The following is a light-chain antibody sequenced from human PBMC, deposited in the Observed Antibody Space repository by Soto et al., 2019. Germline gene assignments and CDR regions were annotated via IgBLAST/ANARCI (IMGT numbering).Light chain of an antibody. CDR1: QSVNSN. CDR3: QQYNNWPRT. Sequence: ELVMTQSPATLSVSPGARATLSCRASQSVNSNLAWYQQKPGQAPRLLIYGASTRATGIPARFSGSGSGTEGTITISSLQSEDVEVYDGQQYNNWPRTFGQGTKVDIK. CDR2: GAS. V-gene: IGKV3-15*01. J-gene: IGKJ1*01.